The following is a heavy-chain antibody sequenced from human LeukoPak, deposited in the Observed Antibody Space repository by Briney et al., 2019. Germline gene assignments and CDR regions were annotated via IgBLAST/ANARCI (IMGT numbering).Heavy chain of an antibody. V-gene: IGHV3-48*03. CDR3: ARNRNSWARYFDL. J-gene: IGHJ2*01. Sequence: GGSLRLSCAASGFTFSSYDMNGVRQAPGKGLEWVSYISSSGSTIYYADSVKGRFTISRDNAKNSLYLQMNSLRAEDTAVYYCARNRNSWARYFDLWGRGTLVTVSS. CDR1: GFTFSSYD. CDR2: ISSSGSTI. D-gene: IGHD6-13*01.